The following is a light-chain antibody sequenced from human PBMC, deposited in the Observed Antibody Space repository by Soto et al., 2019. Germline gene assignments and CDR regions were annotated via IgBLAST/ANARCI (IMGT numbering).Light chain of an antibody. Sequence: IQMTQSPSTLSASVGDRVTITCRASQSISSWLAWYQQKPGKAPKLLIYDASSLESGVPSRFSGSGSGTEFTLTISSLQPEDFATYYCQQYNSYLWTFGQGTKVDIK. CDR2: DAS. J-gene: IGKJ1*01. V-gene: IGKV1-5*01. CDR3: QQYNSYLWT. CDR1: QSISSW.